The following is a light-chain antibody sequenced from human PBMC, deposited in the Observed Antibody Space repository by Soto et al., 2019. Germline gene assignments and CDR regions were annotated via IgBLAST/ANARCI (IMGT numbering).Light chain of an antibody. CDR2: GVS. V-gene: IGLV2-14*03. CDR3: GSNSGRTALV. Sequence: QSALTQPASVSGSPGQSITISCTGSSSDVVYAYVSWYQQHPGKAPKLIIYGVSRRPSGVSDRFSGLKSDKTASLIISGLQPEDGGDYFCGSNSGRTALVFGGGTQLTVL. CDR1: SSDVVYAY. J-gene: IGLJ7*01.